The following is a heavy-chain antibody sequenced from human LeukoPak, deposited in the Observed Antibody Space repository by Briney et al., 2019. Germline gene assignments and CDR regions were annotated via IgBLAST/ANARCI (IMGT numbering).Heavy chain of an antibody. CDR1: GGSFSGYY. D-gene: IGHD4-4*01. J-gene: IGHJ6*02. Sequence: SSETPSLTCAVYGGSFSGYYWSWIRQPPGKGLEWIGEINHSGSTNYNPSLKSRVTISVDTSKNQFSLKLSSVTAADTAVYYCARGGIPDDYSNYYYYYGMDVWGQGTTVTVSS. CDR3: ARGGIPDDYSNYYYYYGMDV. CDR2: INHSGST. V-gene: IGHV4-34*01.